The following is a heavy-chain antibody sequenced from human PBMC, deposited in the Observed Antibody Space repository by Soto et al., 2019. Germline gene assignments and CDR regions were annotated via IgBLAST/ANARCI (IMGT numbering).Heavy chain of an antibody. D-gene: IGHD2-2*01. CDR3: ARQDGRGYAY. CDR2: IFPRDSDT. V-gene: IGHV5-51*01. Sequence: GESRKIACRASGYIFTSNWIAWVRQVPGKGLEWMGIIFPRDSDTTYSPSFQGRVTISADTSISTTYLHWNGLKPLDTATYYCARQDGRGYAYWGQGTLVTVSS. J-gene: IGHJ4*02. CDR1: GYIFTSNW.